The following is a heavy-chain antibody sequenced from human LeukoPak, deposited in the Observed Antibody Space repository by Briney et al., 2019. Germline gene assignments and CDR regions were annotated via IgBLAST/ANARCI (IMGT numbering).Heavy chain of an antibody. Sequence: SETLSLTCAVYGGSFSGYYWGWIRQPPGKGLEWIGSIYYSGSTYYNPSLKSRVTISVDTSKNQFSLKLSSVTAADTAVYYCARGGIAAAGSYNWFDPWGQGTLVTVSS. CDR2: IYYSGST. D-gene: IGHD6-13*01. CDR3: ARGGIAAAGSYNWFDP. CDR1: GGSFSGYY. V-gene: IGHV4-34*01. J-gene: IGHJ5*02.